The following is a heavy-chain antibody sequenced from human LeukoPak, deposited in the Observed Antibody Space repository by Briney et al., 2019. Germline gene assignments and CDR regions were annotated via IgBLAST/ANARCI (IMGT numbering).Heavy chain of an antibody. D-gene: IGHD6-19*01. CDR3: ARAPEWLVRGFDY. CDR1: GGSISSYY. Sequence: SETLSLTCTVSGGSISSYYWSWIRQPPGKGLEWIGYIYYSGSTNYNPSLKSRVTISVDTSKNQFSLKLSSVTAADTAVYYCARAPEWLVRGFDYWGQGTLVTVFS. CDR2: IYYSGST. V-gene: IGHV4-59*01. J-gene: IGHJ4*02.